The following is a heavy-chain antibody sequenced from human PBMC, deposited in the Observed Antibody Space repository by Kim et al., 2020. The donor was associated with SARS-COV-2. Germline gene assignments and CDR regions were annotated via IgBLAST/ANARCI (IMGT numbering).Heavy chain of an antibody. CDR2: IYTSGST. Sequence: SETLSLTCTVSGGSISSGSYYWSWIRQPAGKGLEWIGRIYTSGSTNYNPSLKSRVTISVDTSKNQFSLKLSSVTAADTAVYYCARAGRDGYNSGNVHAFDIWGQGTMVTVSS. V-gene: IGHV4-61*02. CDR1: GGSISSGSYY. J-gene: IGHJ3*02. CDR3: ARAGRDGYNSGNVHAFDI. D-gene: IGHD5-12*01.